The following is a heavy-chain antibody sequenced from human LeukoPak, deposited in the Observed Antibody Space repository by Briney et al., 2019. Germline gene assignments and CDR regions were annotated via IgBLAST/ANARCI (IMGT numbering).Heavy chain of an antibody. V-gene: IGHV4-59*08. CDR3: ATTPYYGGNRPYYFDY. J-gene: IGHJ4*02. CDR2: IYYSGST. Sequence: SETLSLTCTVSGGSISSYYWSWIRQPPGKGLEWIGYIYYSGSTNYNPSLKSRVTISVDTSKNQFFLKLSSVTAADTAVYYCATTPYYGGNRPYYFDYWGQGTLVTVSS. CDR1: GGSISSYY. D-gene: IGHD4-23*01.